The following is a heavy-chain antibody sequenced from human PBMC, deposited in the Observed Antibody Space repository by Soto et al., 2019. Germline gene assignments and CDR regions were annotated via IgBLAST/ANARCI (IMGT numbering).Heavy chain of an antibody. CDR3: AKDRLPTSGQRFYFDS. CDR2: ILPDETG. V-gene: IGHV3-23*01. D-gene: IGHD2-15*01. Sequence: DVNLLQSGGGSAQPGGSLRLSCATSGFAFSTYATTWVRQVPGRGLEWVSTILPDETGFYTVSVKGRFTISRDNFRGILYLQMNDLWVEDGAIYFCAKDRLPTSGQRFYFDSWGQGSLVTVSS. CDR1: GFAFSTYA. J-gene: IGHJ4*02.